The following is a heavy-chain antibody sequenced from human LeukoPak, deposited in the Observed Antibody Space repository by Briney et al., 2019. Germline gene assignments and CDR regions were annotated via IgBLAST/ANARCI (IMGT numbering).Heavy chain of an antibody. V-gene: IGHV3-30*02. Sequence: QPGGSLRLSCAASGFTFSSYGMHWVRQAPGKGLEWVAFIRYDGSNKYYADSVKGRFTISRDNSKNTLYLQMNSLRAEDTAVYYCAKDPQKGESYFDYWGQGTLVTVSS. CDR1: GFTFSSYG. CDR2: IRYDGSNK. CDR3: AKDPQKGESYFDY. D-gene: IGHD3-16*01. J-gene: IGHJ4*02.